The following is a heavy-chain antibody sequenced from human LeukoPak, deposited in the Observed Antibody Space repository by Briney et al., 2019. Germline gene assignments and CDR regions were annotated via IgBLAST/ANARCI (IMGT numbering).Heavy chain of an antibody. CDR3: AREPNYDILTGYYKGGDAFDI. J-gene: IGHJ3*02. V-gene: IGHV4-4*07. CDR2: IYTSGST. CDR1: GGSISSYY. Sequence: PSETLSLTCTVSGGSISSYYWSWIRQPAGTGLGWIGRIYTSGSTNYNPSLKSRVTMSVDTSKNQFSLKLSSVTAADTAVYYCAREPNYDILTGYYKGGDAFDIWGQGTMVTVSS. D-gene: IGHD3-9*01.